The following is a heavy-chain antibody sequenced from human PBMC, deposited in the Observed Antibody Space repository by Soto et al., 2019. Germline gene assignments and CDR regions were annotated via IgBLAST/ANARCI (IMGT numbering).Heavy chain of an antibody. CDR1: GFTFNNYA. V-gene: IGHV3-23*01. CDR2: ISARGGST. J-gene: IGHJ4*02. CDR3: VKTRLAGGFDY. Sequence: EVQLLDSGGGLVQPGGSLRLSCAASGFTFNNYAMSWVRQAPGKGLEWVSSISARGGSTNYADSVKGRFTISRDNSENTVYLQMNSLRAEDTAVYYCVKTRLAGGFDYWGQGSLVTVSS. D-gene: IGHD3-16*01.